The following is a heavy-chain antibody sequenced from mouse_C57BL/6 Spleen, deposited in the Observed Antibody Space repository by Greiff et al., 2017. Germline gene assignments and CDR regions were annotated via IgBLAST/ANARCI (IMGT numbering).Heavy chain of an antibody. V-gene: IGHV2-6-1*01. D-gene: IGHD2-4*01. J-gene: IGHJ2*01. CDR3: ARQADDYDGPLDY. CDR1: GFSLTSYG. Sequence: QVQLQQSGPGLVAPSQSLSITCTVSGFSLTSYGVHWVRQPPGKGLAWLVVIWSDGSTTYNSALKSRLSISKDNSKSQVFLKMNSLQTDDTAMYYCARQADDYDGPLDYWGQGTTLTVSS. CDR2: IWSDGST.